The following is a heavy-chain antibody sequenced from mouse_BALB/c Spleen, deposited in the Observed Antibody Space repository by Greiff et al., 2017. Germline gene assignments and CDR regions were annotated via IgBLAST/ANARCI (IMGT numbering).Heavy chain of an antibody. CDR2: IYPGNGDT. CDR1: GYTFTSYN. Sequence: LQQPGAELVKPGASVKLSCKASGYTFTSYNMHWVKQTPGQGLEWIGAIYPGNGDTSYNQKFKGKATLTADKSSSTAYMQLSSLTSEDSAVYYCARDGSSYDYFDYWGQGTTLTVSS. V-gene: IGHV1-12*01. CDR3: ARDGSSYDYFDY. D-gene: IGHD1-1*01. J-gene: IGHJ2*01.